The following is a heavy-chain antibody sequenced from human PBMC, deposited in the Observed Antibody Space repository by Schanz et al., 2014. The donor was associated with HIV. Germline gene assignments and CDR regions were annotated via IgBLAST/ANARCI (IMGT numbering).Heavy chain of an antibody. CDR3: ARGGRSGYYYGMDV. CDR1: GQSFSSYY. D-gene: IGHD1-26*01. CDR2: INYFGST. J-gene: IGHJ6*02. V-gene: IGHV4-34*01. Sequence: QVRLQQWGAGLLKPSETLSLTCAVYGQSFSSYYWSWIRQSPEKGLEWIGEINYFGSTNHNPSIKTRDTSSIPTSKNQCSLRVNASPAAYTAVYYCARGGRSGYYYGMDVWGQGTKVTVSS.